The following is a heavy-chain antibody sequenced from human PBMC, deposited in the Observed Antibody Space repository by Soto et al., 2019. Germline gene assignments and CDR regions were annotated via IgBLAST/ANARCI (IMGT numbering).Heavy chain of an antibody. D-gene: IGHD2-21*02. Sequence: EVQLVQSGAEVKKPGESLRISCKGSGYSFTSYWISWVRQMPGKGLEWMGRIDPSDSYTNYSPSFQGHVTISADKSISNAYLQWSSLKASDTAMYYCARHWPYCGGDCYYNWFDPWGQGTLVTVSS. CDR1: GYSFTSYW. V-gene: IGHV5-10-1*01. J-gene: IGHJ5*02. CDR3: ARHWPYCGGDCYYNWFDP. CDR2: IDPSDSYT.